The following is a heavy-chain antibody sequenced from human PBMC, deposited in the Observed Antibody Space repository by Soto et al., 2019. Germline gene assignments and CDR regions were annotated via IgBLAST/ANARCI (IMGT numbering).Heavy chain of an antibody. Sequence: ASVKVSCKASGYTFTSYYMHWVRQAPGQGLEWMGIINPSGGSTSYAQKFQGRVTMTRDTSTSTVYMELSSLRSEDTAVYYCARENRFSGRTPDFEYYGMDVWGQGTTVTVSS. CDR2: INPSGGST. D-gene: IGHD1-26*01. J-gene: IGHJ6*02. CDR3: ARENRFSGRTPDFEYYGMDV. V-gene: IGHV1-46*01. CDR1: GYTFTSYY.